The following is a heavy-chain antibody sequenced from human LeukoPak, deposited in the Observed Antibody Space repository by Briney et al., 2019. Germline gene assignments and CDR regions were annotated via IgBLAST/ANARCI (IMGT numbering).Heavy chain of an antibody. CDR2: IRYDGSNK. CDR1: RFTFSSYG. CDR3: AKDLVDYGDYSSAFDI. J-gene: IGHJ3*02. D-gene: IGHD4-17*01. V-gene: IGHV3-30*02. Sequence: GGSLRLSCAASRFTFSSYGMHWVRQAPGKGLEWVGFIRYDGSNKYYADSVKGRFTISRDNSKNTLYLQMNSLRAEDTAVYYCAKDLVDYGDYSSAFDIWGQGTMVTVSS.